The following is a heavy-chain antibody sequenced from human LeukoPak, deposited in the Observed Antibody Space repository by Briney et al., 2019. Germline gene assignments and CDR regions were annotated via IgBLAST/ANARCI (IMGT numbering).Heavy chain of an antibody. CDR2: ISYDGSNK. Sequence: GRSLRLYCAASGFTFSSYAMHWVRQAPGKGLEWVAVISYDGSNKYYADSVKGRFTISRDNSKNTLYLQMNSLRAEDTAVYYCARDILLSYYFDYWGQGTLVTVSS. D-gene: IGHD2/OR15-2a*01. CDR3: ARDILLSYYFDY. CDR1: GFTFSSYA. J-gene: IGHJ4*02. V-gene: IGHV3-30-3*01.